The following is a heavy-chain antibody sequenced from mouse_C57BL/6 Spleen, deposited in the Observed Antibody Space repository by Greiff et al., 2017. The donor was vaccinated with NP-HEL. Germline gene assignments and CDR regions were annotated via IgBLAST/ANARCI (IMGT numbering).Heavy chain of an antibody. CDR1: GYTFTDYN. Sequence: EVQGVESGPELVKPGASVKIPCKASGYTFTDYNMDWVKQSHGKSLEWIGDINPNNGGTIYNQKFKGKATLTVDKSSSTAYMELRSLTSEDTAVYYCARRSDYDVRFAYWGQGTLVTVSA. D-gene: IGHD2-4*01. CDR3: ARRSDYDVRFAY. CDR2: INPNNGGT. J-gene: IGHJ3*01. V-gene: IGHV1-18*01.